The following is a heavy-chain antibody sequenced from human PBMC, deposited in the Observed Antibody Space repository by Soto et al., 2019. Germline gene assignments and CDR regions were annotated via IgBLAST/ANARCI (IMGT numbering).Heavy chain of an antibody. CDR2: IYYSGST. V-gene: IGHV4-59*01. CDR3: ASSTDRDGYNSPFDY. J-gene: IGHJ4*02. Sequence: SETLSLTCSVSGDSISSYYWSWIRQPPGKGLEWIGYIYYSGSTNYNPSLKSRVTISVDTSKNQFSLKLSPVTAADTAVYYCASSTDRDGYNSPFDYWGQGTLVTVSS. D-gene: IGHD5-12*01. CDR1: GDSISSYY.